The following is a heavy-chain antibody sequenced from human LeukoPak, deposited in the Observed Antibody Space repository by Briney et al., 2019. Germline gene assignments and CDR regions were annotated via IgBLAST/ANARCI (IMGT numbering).Heavy chain of an antibody. CDR1: GFDFGAYE. V-gene: IGHV3-48*03. CDR2: FAGSDTTK. Sequence: PGGSLSLSCAASGFDFGAYEMNWVRQAPGKGLEWVAYFAGSDTTKYYADSVRGRFTISRDNAKKSLYLQMNSLRAEDTALYYCTTLGYHLDSWGQGTLVTVSS. D-gene: IGHD3-22*01. CDR3: TTLGYHLDS. J-gene: IGHJ4*02.